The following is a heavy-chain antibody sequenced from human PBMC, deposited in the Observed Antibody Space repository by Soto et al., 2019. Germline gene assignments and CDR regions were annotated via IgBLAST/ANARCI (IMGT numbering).Heavy chain of an antibody. CDR2: IYRGGIT. D-gene: IGHD1-1*01. CDR1: GYSISSGLY. V-gene: IGHV4-38-2*01. J-gene: IGHJ5*02. CDR3: AIGNPDWFDP. Sequence: ESLSLTCAVSGYSISSGLYWGWIRQPPGKGLEWIGTIYRGGITYYNPSLKSRVTISIDTSKNHFSLRLSSVTATDTAVYFCAIGNPDWFDPWGQGTLVTVSS.